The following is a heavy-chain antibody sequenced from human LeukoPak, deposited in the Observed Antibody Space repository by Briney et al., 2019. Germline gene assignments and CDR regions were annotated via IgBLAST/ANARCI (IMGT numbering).Heavy chain of an antibody. Sequence: PSETLSLTCAVYGGSFSGYYWSWIRQPPGKGLEWIGGINHSGSTNYNPSLKSRVTISVDTSKNQFSLKLSSVTAADTAVYYCARKKGAATRAWFDPWGQGTLVTVSS. CDR3: ARKKGAATRAWFDP. CDR2: INHSGST. V-gene: IGHV4-34*01. CDR1: GGSFSGYY. J-gene: IGHJ5*02. D-gene: IGHD2-15*01.